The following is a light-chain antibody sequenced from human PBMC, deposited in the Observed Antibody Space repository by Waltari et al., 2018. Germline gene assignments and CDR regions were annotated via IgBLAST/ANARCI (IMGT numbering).Light chain of an antibody. J-gene: IGLJ3*02. CDR2: GNS. CDR3: STWDYRLGGWV. V-gene: IGLV1-44*01. CDR1: SDNVECYA. Sequence: QPALTQEPSGSGTVGQKVTTSCTGNSDNVECYAVSWYQQISHGAPKTVMLGNSLPSGIPDRFSASKSGTTASLTISGLQPEDEADYYCSTWDYRLGGWVFGGGTKLTVL.